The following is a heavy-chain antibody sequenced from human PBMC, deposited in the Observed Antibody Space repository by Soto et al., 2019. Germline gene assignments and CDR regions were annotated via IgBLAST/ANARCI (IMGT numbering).Heavy chain of an antibody. Sequence: PGGSLRLSCAASGFTFSTYWMNWVRQAPGKGLEWVANINQDGSEEYYVDSVKGRFTISRDNAKNSLYLQMNSLRAEDTAVYYCARPTSILAPTNVNFWGQGTLVTVSS. V-gene: IGHV3-7*01. J-gene: IGHJ4*02. CDR3: ARPTSILAPTNVNF. CDR1: GFTFSTYW. D-gene: IGHD2-8*02. CDR2: INQDGSEE.